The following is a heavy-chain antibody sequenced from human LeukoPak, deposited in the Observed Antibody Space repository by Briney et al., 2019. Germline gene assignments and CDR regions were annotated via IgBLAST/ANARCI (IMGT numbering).Heavy chain of an antibody. CDR1: GFTFSSYG. CDR3: AGPRVVGATLAFDI. D-gene: IGHD1-26*01. CDR2: IRYDGSNK. V-gene: IGHV3-30*02. Sequence: TGGSLRLSXAASGFTFSSYGMHWVRQAPGKGLEWVAFIRYDGSNKYYADSVKGRFTISRDNSKNTLYLQMNSLRAEDTAVYYCAGPRVVGATLAFDIWGQGTMVTVSS. J-gene: IGHJ3*02.